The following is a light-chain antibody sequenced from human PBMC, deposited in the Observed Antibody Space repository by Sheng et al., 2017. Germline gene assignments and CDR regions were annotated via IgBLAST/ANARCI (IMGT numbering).Light chain of an antibody. CDR1: QGFSNS. CDR2: DVS. Sequence: DIQMTQSPSSLSASVGDRVTISCRASQGFSNSLAWYQQKPGKAPKLLLYDVSTLQTGVPSRFRGSGSGAAYTLTISSLQPEDFATYYCQQYYSTPFTFGGGTKVEIK. CDR3: QQYYSTPFT. J-gene: IGKJ4*01. V-gene: IGKV1-NL1*01.